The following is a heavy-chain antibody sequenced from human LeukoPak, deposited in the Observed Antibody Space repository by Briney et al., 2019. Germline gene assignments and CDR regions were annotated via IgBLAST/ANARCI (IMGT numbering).Heavy chain of an antibody. CDR3: ARGLANYDILTGYYNEPF. V-gene: IGHV1-8*02. CDR2: MNPNSGNT. Sequence: ASVKVSCKASGYTFTSYGISWVRQAPGQGLEWMGWMNPNSGNTGYAQKFQGRVTMTRNTSISTAYMELSSLRSEDTAVYYCARGLANYDILTGYYNEPFWGQGTLVTVSP. CDR1: GYTFTSYG. J-gene: IGHJ4*02. D-gene: IGHD3-9*01.